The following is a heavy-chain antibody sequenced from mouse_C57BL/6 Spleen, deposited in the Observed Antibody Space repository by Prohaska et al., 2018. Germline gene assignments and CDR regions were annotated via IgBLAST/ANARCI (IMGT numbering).Heavy chain of an antibody. CDR1: GYTFTSYW. D-gene: IGHD2-4*01. CDR3: ASLLDYDGWYFDV. Sequence: QVQLQQPGAELVMPGSSVKLSCKASGYTFTSYWMDLVKQRPGQGLEWIGNIYPSDSETHYNQKFKDKATLTVDKASSTAYMQLSSLTSEDSAVYYCASLLDYDGWYFDVWGTGTTVTVSS. J-gene: IGHJ1*03. V-gene: IGHV1-61*01. CDR2: IYPSDSET.